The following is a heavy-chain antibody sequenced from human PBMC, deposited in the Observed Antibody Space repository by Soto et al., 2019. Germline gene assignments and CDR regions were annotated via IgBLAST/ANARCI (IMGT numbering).Heavy chain of an antibody. CDR2: ISSSSSTI. V-gene: IGHV3-48*01. J-gene: IGHJ4*02. CDR1: GFTFSSYS. CDR3: ARGYDILTGYRYYLDY. Sequence: EVQLVESGGGLVQPGGSLRLSCAASGFTFSSYSMNWVRQAPGKGLEWVSYISSSSSTIYYADSVKGRFTISRDNAKNALYLQMNSLRAEDTAVYYCARGYDILTGYRYYLDYWGQGTLVTVSS. D-gene: IGHD3-9*01.